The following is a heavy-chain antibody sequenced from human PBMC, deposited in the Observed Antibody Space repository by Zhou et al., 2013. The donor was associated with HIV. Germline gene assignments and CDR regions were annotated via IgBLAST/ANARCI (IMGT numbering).Heavy chain of an antibody. CDR3: ASDTEGYCNGTICYWSFDS. D-gene: IGHD2-2*01. CDR1: GGTFRSYV. J-gene: IGHJ4*02. V-gene: IGHV1-69*05. CDR2: VIPIFKTT. Sequence: QVQLVQSGAEVKRPGSSVKVSCKASGGTFRSYVISWVRQAPGQGLEWMGGVIPIFKTTNNARKFQGRLTITTDESTSTAYMELSGLRSEDTAVYYCASDTEGYCNGTICYWSFDSWGQGTLVAVVL.